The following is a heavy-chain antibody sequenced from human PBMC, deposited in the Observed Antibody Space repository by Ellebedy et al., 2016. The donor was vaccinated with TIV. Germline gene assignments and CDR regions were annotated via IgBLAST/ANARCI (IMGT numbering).Heavy chain of an antibody. CDR2: IYWDDDK. J-gene: IGHJ6*02. V-gene: IGHV2-5*02. Sequence: SGPTLVKPTQTLTLTCTFSGFSLSTSGVGVGWIRQPPGKALEWLALIYWDDDKRYSPSLKSRLTITKDTSKNQVVLTMTNMDPVDTATYYCAHSPTVVIKGRYYYYGMDVWGQGTTVTVSS. CDR3: AHSPTVVIKGRYYYYGMDV. D-gene: IGHD3-22*01. CDR1: GFSLSTSGVG.